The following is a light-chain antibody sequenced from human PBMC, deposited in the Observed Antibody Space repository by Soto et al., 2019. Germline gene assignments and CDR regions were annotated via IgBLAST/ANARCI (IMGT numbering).Light chain of an antibody. J-gene: IGKJ5*01. CDR1: HSVNSN. CDR2: AAS. V-gene: IGKV3-15*01. CDR3: QQYNNWPPVT. Sequence: EIVMTQSPATLSVSPGERATLSCRASHSVNSNLAWYQQKPGRAPRLLIYAASIRASDCPVRFSGSGSGTEFILTISSLQSEDSAIYFCQQYNNWPPVTFGQGTRLEIK.